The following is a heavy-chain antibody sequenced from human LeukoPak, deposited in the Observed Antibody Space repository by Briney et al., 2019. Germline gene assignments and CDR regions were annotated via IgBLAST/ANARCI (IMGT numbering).Heavy chain of an antibody. CDR1: GGTFSSYA. CDR3: ARDKIPYDTSGYQLRAGYYYMDV. Sequence: SVKVSCKASGGTFSSYAISWVRQAPGQGLEWMGGIIPIFATANYAQKFQGRVTITADESTSTTYMELSSLRSEDTAVYYCARDKIPYDTSGYQLRAGYYYMDVWGKGTTVTISS. J-gene: IGHJ6*03. CDR2: IIPIFATA. D-gene: IGHD3-22*01. V-gene: IGHV1-69*13.